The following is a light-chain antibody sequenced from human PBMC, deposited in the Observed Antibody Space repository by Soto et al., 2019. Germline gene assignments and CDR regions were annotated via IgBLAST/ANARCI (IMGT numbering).Light chain of an antibody. J-gene: IGKJ2*01. CDR1: QSVSSSD. CDR2: SAS. V-gene: IGKV3-20*01. Sequence: EIVLTQSPGTLSLSPGDRATLSCRASQSVSSSDIAWYQQKAAQAPRLLIYSASSRATGIPDRFSGSGSGTDFTLTISRLEPEDFAVYYCQQYGSSPLFTFGQGTKLEI. CDR3: QQYGSSPLFT.